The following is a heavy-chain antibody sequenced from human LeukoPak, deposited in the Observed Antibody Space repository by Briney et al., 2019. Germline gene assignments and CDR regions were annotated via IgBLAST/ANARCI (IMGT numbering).Heavy chain of an antibody. CDR1: GFTFSSYA. J-gene: IGHJ4*02. CDR2: VSGSGGST. V-gene: IGHV3-23*01. Sequence: GVSLRLSCAASGFTFSSYAMTWVRQAPGKGLEWVSGVSGSGGSTYYADSVRGRFTISRDNSKNTLYLQMNSLRAEDTGVYYCSKVGSSSQTEFWGQGTVVTVSS. CDR3: SKVGSSSQTEF. D-gene: IGHD6-13*01.